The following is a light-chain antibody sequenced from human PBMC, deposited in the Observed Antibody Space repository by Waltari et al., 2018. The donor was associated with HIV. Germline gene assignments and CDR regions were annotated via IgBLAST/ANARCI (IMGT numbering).Light chain of an antibody. CDR1: SSTLANDY. Sequence: QSVLTQPPSVSAAPGQTVPISCSGSSSTLANDYVSWYQHVPGAAPKLLIYDNKKRPSGIPDRFSGSKSGTSATLDITGLQTGDEADYYCGTWDPRLSVGVFGGGTKLTVL. V-gene: IGLV1-51*01. CDR3: GTWDPRLSVGV. CDR2: DNK. J-gene: IGLJ2*01.